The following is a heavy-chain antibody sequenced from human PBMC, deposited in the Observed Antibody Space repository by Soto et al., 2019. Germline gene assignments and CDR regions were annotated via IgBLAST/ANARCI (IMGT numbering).Heavy chain of an antibody. CDR2: ISAYNGNT. J-gene: IGHJ5*02. D-gene: IGHD6-13*01. Sequence: GASVKVSCKASGYTFTSYGISWVRQAPGQGLEWMGWISAYNGNTNYAQKLQGRVTMTTDTSTSTAYMELRSLRSDDTAVYYCARERGSSRVDNWFDPWGQGTLVTLAS. V-gene: IGHV1-18*01. CDR3: ARERGSSRVDNWFDP. CDR1: GYTFTSYG.